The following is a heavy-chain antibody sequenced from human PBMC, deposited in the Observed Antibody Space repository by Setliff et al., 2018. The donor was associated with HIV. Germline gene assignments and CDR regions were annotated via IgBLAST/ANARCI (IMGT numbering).Heavy chain of an antibody. D-gene: IGHD3-10*01. J-gene: IGHJ6*03. V-gene: IGHV3-13*01. Sequence: GESLKISCAASGFTFRSFDMHWVRQAPGKGLEWVSCIGTLSDTYYPNSVKGRFTISRDNAKNSLYLQMNGLRAGDTAVYYCARSRGIGNYHWDVWGTGTTVTVSS. CDR3: ARSRGIGNYHWDV. CDR2: IGTLSDT. CDR1: GFTFRSFD.